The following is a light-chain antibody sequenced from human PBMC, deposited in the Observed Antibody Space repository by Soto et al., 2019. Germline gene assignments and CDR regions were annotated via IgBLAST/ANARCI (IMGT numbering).Light chain of an antibody. V-gene: IGKV3-15*01. CDR1: QSLSGN. CDR3: QQYNNWPRT. CDR2: GAS. J-gene: IGKJ1*01. Sequence: NVLTQSPGTLSLSPGQRATLSCRASQSLSGNYLAWYQQKPGQAPRVLIYGASTRATGIPARFSGSGSGTEFTLTISSLQSEDFAVYYCQQYNNWPRTFGQGTKVDIK.